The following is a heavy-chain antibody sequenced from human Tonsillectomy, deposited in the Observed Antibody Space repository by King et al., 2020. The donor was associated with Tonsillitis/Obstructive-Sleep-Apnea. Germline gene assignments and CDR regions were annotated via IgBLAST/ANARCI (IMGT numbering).Heavy chain of an antibody. V-gene: IGHV1-18*01. D-gene: IGHD2-2*01. CDR2: ISAYSGNT. Sequence: QLVQSGAEVKKPGASVKVSCKASGYRFSNYGISWVRQAPGQGLEWMGWISAYSGNTYYAQRLQGRVTMTTDTSTSTAYMELRSLRSDDTAVYYCARDQDIFELPGDKYVWGKGTTVTVSS. CDR1: GYRFSNYG. J-gene: IGHJ6*03. CDR3: ARDQDIFELPGDKYV.